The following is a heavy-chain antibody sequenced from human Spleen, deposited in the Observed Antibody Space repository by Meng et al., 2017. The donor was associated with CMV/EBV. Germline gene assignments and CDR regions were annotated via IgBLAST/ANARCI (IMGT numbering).Heavy chain of an antibody. V-gene: IGHV3-21*01. J-gene: IGHJ4*02. CDR3: ARLYGDYIPIDY. D-gene: IGHD4-17*01. CDR2: ISSTSAYI. Sequence: GESLKISCAASGFTFSSYRINWVRQAPGKGLEWVASISSTSAYIYYAESVEGRFIISRDNAKNSLYLQMNSLRAEDTAVYYCARLYGDYIPIDYWGQGTLVTVSS. CDR1: GFTFSSYR.